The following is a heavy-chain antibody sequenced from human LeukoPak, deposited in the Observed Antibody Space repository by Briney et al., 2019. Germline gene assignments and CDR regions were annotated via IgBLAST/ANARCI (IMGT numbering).Heavy chain of an antibody. CDR1: GFTFSSYA. D-gene: IGHD3-10*01. Sequence: GGSLRLSCAASGFTFSSYAMSWVRQAPGKGLEWVSAISGSGGSTYYADSVKGRFTISRDNSKNTLYLQMNSLRAEDTAMYYCAKDFEGFGERTYYYGMDVWGQGTTVTVSS. V-gene: IGHV3-23*01. J-gene: IGHJ6*02. CDR3: AKDFEGFGERTYYYGMDV. CDR2: ISGSGGST.